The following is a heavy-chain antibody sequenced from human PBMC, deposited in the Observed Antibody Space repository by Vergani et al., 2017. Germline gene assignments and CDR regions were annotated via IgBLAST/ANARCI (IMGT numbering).Heavy chain of an antibody. CDR2: ISSSSSYI. D-gene: IGHD4-23*01. V-gene: IGHV3-21*01. J-gene: IGHJ2*01. CDR1: GFTFSSYS. Sequence: EVQLVESGGGLVKPGGSLRLSCAASGFTFSSYSMNWVRQAPGKGLEWVSSISSSSSYIYYADSVKGRFTMSRDNAKNSLYLQMNSLRAEDTAVYYCARDPGYPTVVTSHGYFDLWGRGTLVTVSS. CDR3: ARDPGYPTVVTSHGYFDL.